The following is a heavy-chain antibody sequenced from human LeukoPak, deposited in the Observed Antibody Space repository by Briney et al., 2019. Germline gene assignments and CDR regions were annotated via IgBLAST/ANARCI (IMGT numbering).Heavy chain of an antibody. Sequence: SETLSLTCAVSGSSINNYYWSWIRQPPGKGLELIVYIYYTGTTDYNPSLKSRVTISVDTSKNQFSLKLSSVTAADTAVYYCARGVQGSFDIWGQGTMVTVSS. CDR1: GSSINNYY. V-gene: IGHV4-59*01. J-gene: IGHJ3*02. CDR2: IYYTGTT. CDR3: ARGVQGSFDI.